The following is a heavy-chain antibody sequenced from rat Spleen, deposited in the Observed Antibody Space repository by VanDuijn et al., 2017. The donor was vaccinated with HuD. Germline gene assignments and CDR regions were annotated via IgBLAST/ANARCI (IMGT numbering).Heavy chain of an antibody. CDR2: ISTGGDDT. D-gene: IGHD4-3*01. J-gene: IGHJ2*01. CDR3: ARLGGLRNWFAY. Sequence: EVQLVESGGGLVQPGRSLKLSCAASGFTFSSFPMAWVRQAPTKGLEWVASISTGGDDTYYRDSVKGRFTISRDDEESTLYLQMDSLRSEDTATYFCARLGGLRNWFAYWGQGVMVTVSS. CDR1: GFTFSSFP. V-gene: IGHV5-25*01.